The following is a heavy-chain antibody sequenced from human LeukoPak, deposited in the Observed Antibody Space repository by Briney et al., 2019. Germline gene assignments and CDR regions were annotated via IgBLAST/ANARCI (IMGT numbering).Heavy chain of an antibody. Sequence: PSETLSLTCTASGGSIISSYWTWIRQPPGKGLEWIGYMYNSGRTTDYNPSLKSRATISIDTSKNQFSLNLKSVTAADTAIYYCAKIPGDRPDDWGQGTLVTVS. CDR3: AKIPGDRPDD. J-gene: IGHJ4*02. CDR2: MYNSGRTT. CDR1: GGSIISSY. V-gene: IGHV4-59*03. D-gene: IGHD7-27*01.